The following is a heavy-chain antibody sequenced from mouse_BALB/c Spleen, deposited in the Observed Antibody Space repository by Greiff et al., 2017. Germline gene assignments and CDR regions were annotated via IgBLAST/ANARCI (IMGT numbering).Heavy chain of an antibody. Sequence: EVKLVESGGGLVQPGGSLKLSCAASGFTFSSYGMSWVRQTPDKRLELVATINSNGGSTYYPDSVKGRFTISRDNAKNTLYLQMSSLKSEDTAMYYCARDPVRAMDYWGQGTSVTVSS. V-gene: IGHV5-6-3*01. D-gene: IGHD2-14*01. J-gene: IGHJ4*01. CDR3: ARDPVRAMDY. CDR2: INSNGGST. CDR1: GFTFSSYG.